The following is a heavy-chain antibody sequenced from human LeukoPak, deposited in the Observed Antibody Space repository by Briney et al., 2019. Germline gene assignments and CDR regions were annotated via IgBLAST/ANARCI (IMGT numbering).Heavy chain of an antibody. D-gene: IGHD2-15*01. J-gene: IGHJ4*02. CDR1: GFTFSSYA. CDR3: AKRSCSGGSCNFDY. CDR2: IGDSGGAT. V-gene: IGHV3-23*01. Sequence: GGSLRLSCAASGFTFSSYAMSWVHQATGKGLEWVSAIGDSGGATNYADSVKGRFTISRDNSKNTLYLQMNSLRAEDTAVYYCAKRSCSGGSCNFDYWGQGTLVTVSS.